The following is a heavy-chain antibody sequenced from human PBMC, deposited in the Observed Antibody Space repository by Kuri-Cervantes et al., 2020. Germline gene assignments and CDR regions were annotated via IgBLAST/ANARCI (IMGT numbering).Heavy chain of an antibody. D-gene: IGHD1-7*01. J-gene: IGHJ4*02. V-gene: IGHV3-30*02. Sequence: GESLKISCEASGFSLSTFGIHWVRQAPGKGLEWVSSILYDGSKKYNVDSVKGRFSISRDNSKNTVYLQMNSLRAEDTAVYYCARRTATWEDFDYWGQGTLVTVSS. CDR2: ILYDGSKK. CDR1: GFSLSTFG. CDR3: ARRTATWEDFDY.